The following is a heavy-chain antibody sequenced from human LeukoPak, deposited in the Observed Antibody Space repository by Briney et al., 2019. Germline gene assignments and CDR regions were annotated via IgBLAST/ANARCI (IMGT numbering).Heavy chain of an antibody. Sequence: SVKVSCTASGGTFSSYAISWVRQAPGQGLEWMGGIIPIFGTANYAQKFQGRVTITADESTSTAYMELSSLRSEDTAVYYCARDRGYCTNGVCYQFFDYWGQGTLVTVSS. CDR3: ARDRGYCTNGVCYQFFDY. CDR2: IIPIFGTA. V-gene: IGHV1-69*01. D-gene: IGHD2-8*01. CDR1: GGTFSSYA. J-gene: IGHJ4*02.